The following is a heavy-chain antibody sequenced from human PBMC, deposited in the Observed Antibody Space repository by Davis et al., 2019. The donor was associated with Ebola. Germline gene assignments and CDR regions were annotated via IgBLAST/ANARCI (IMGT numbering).Heavy chain of an antibody. J-gene: IGHJ2*01. CDR3: ARDYYDTSGYYQTWYFDL. CDR2: ISYDGSNK. V-gene: IGHV3-30*03. Sequence: GESLKISCAASGFTFSSYGMHWVRQAPGKGLEWVAVISYDGSNKYYADSVKGRFTISRDNAKNSLYLQMNSLRAEDTAVYYCARDYYDTSGYYQTWYFDLWGRGTLVTVSS. D-gene: IGHD3-22*01. CDR1: GFTFSSYG.